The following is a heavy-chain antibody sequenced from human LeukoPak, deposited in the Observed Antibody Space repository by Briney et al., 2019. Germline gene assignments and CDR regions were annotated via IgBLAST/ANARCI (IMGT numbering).Heavy chain of an antibody. CDR3: ARKTIEPRVAFDP. Sequence: ASVKVSCKASGYTFTGYYMHWVRQAPGQGLEWMGWINPNSGGTNYAQKFQGRVTMTRDTSISTAYMELSRLRSDDTAVYYCARKTIEPRVAFDPWGQGTLVTVSS. V-gene: IGHV1-2*02. CDR1: GYTFTGYY. J-gene: IGHJ5*02. CDR2: INPNSGGT.